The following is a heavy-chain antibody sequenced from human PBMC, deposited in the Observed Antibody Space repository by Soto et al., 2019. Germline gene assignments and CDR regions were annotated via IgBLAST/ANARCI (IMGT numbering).Heavy chain of an antibody. Sequence: SETLSLTWTVSGVSISSYYWIWLRQPPGKGLEWIGYIYSIGSTNYNPSLKSRVTISVDTSKNQFSLKLSSVTAADTAVYYCAREVAAAGRFDPWGQGTLVTXSS. V-gene: IGHV4-59*01. J-gene: IGHJ5*02. D-gene: IGHD6-13*01. CDR3: AREVAAAGRFDP. CDR1: GVSISSYY. CDR2: IYSIGST.